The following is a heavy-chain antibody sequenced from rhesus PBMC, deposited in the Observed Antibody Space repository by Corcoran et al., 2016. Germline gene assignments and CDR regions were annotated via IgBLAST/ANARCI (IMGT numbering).Heavy chain of an antibody. CDR2: IYGSGGCT. J-gene: IGHJ3*01. V-gene: IGHV4-106*01. D-gene: IGHD2-2*01. Sequence: QVQLQESGPGLVKPSETLSLTCAVSGGSISDDYYWSWIRQPPGKGLEWIGYIYGSGGCTNYNPSLKNPVTISIATSKNQFSMRLSAVTAADTAVYYCARSDQYCTSTTCYAAGGDAFDFWGQGLRVTVSS. CDR1: GGSISDDYY. CDR3: ARSDQYCTSTTCYAAGGDAFDF.